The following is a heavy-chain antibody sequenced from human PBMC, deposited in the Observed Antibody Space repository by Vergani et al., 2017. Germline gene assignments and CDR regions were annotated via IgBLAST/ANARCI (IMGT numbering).Heavy chain of an antibody. V-gene: IGHV3-15*01. CDR3: ARDLSRDGYKYYYYGMDV. Sequence: EVQLVESGGGLVKPGGSLRLSCAASGFTFSNAWMSWVRQAPGKGLEWVGRIKSKTDGGTTDYAAPVKGRFTISRDDSKNTLYLQMNSLKTEDTAVYYCARDLSRDGYKYYYYGMDVWGQGP. D-gene: IGHD5-24*01. CDR2: IKSKTDGGTT. J-gene: IGHJ6*02. CDR1: GFTFSNAW.